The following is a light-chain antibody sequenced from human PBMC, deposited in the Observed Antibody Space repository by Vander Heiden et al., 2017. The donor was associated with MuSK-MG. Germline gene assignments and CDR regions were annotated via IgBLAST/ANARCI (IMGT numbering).Light chain of an antibody. Sequence: DIVMTQSPDSLAVSLGERATINCKSRQSVLYSSNNENYLAWYQQKPGQPPSLLITWASTRESGVPDRFSGSGSGTDFTLTISSLQAEDVAVYYCHQYYSTPWTFGQGTKLEIK. CDR1: QSVLYSSNNENY. CDR3: HQYYSTPWT. CDR2: WAS. V-gene: IGKV4-1*01. J-gene: IGKJ1*01.